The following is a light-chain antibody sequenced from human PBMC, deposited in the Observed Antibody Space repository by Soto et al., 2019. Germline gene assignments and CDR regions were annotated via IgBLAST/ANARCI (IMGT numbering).Light chain of an antibody. V-gene: IGLV2-14*01. Sequence: QSALTQPSSVSGSPGQSSTISCTGTSSDIGSHNFVSWHQQPPGKAPKFIIYGVSNRPSGVSNRFSGSKSGNTASLTISGLQADDEADYYCSSYTSTYIWVFGGGTKLTVL. CDR2: GVS. CDR3: SSYTSTYIWV. J-gene: IGLJ3*02. CDR1: SSDIGSHNF.